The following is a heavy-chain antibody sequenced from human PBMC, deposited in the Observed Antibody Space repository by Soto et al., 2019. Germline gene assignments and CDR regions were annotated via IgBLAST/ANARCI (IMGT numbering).Heavy chain of an antibody. D-gene: IGHD6-19*01. V-gene: IGHV3-30*18. CDR1: GFTFSSYG. J-gene: IGHJ4*02. CDR2: ILYDGSNK. Sequence: GGSLRLSCAASGFTFSSYGMHWVRQAPGKGLEWVAVILYDGSNKYCADSVKGRFTISRDNSKNTLYLQMNSLRAEDTAVYYCANSASSGWYAVLDYWGQGTLVTVSS. CDR3: ANSASSGWYAVLDY.